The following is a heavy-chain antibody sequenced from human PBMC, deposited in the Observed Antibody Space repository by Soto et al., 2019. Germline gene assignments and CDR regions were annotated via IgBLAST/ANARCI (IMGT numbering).Heavy chain of an antibody. D-gene: IGHD3-16*02. CDR1: GGTFSSYT. Sequence: GASVKVSCKASGGTFSSYTISWVRQAPGQGLEWMGRIIPILGIANYAQKFQGRVTITADKSTSTAYMELSSLRSEDTAVYYCARYHEPEGGVIGYWGQGTLVTVSS. CDR3: ARYHEPEGGVIGY. J-gene: IGHJ4*02. CDR2: IIPILGIA. V-gene: IGHV1-69*02.